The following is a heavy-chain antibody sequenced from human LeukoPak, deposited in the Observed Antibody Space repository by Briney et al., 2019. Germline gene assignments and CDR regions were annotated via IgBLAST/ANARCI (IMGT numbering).Heavy chain of an antibody. Sequence: GGSLRLSCAASGFTFSDHYMDWVRQAPGKGLEWVGRVRKRANSYTTEYAASVKGRFTISRDDSKNSLYLQMSSLKTEDTAVCYCARAPFYGSGSFPDYWGQGTLVTVSS. V-gene: IGHV3-72*01. CDR2: VRKRANSYTT. D-gene: IGHD3-10*01. CDR1: GFTFSDHY. J-gene: IGHJ4*02. CDR3: ARAPFYGSGSFPDY.